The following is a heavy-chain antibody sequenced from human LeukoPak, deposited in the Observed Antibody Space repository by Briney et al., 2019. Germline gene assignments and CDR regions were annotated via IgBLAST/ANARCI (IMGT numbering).Heavy chain of an antibody. J-gene: IGHJ4*02. CDR2: ISSSGSTI. CDR3: ARVGREAVDY. D-gene: IGHD1-26*01. Sequence: GGSLRLSCAASGFTFSSYEMNWVRQAPGKGLEWVSYISSSGSTIYYADSVKGRFTISRDNAKNSLYLQVNSLRAEDAAVYYCARVGREAVDYWGQGTLVTVSS. CDR1: GFTFSSYE. V-gene: IGHV3-48*03.